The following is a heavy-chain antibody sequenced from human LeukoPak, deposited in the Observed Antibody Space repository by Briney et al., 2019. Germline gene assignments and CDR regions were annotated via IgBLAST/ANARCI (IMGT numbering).Heavy chain of an antibody. CDR1: GCTFTSYA. CDR2: ISGSGSST. D-gene: IGHD6-19*01. Sequence: PGGSLRLSCAASGCTFTSYAMNWVRQAPGKGLEWVSTISGSGSSTYYVDSVKGRFTISRDNSKNTLYLQMNSLRAEDTAEYYSAKDSNGWYQRGSNYFDYWGQGTLVTVSS. V-gene: IGHV3-23*01. J-gene: IGHJ4*02. CDR3: AKDSNGWYQRGSNYFDY.